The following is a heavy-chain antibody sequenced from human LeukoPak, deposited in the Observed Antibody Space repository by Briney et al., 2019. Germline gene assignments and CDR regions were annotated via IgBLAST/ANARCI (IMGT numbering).Heavy chain of an antibody. J-gene: IGHJ4*02. CDR3: ARDRGFRTTVDYFDY. CDR1: GFTFSNYN. V-gene: IGHV3-74*01. Sequence: GGSLRLSCVASGFTFSNYNMNWVRQAPGKGLMWVSRINSDGSTTSYADSVKGRFTISRDNAKNTLYLQMNSLRAEDTAVYYCARDRGFRTTVDYFDYWGQGTLVTVSS. CDR2: INSDGSTT. D-gene: IGHD4-23*01.